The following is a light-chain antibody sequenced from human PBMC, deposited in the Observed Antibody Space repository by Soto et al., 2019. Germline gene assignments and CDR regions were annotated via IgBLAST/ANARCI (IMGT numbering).Light chain of an antibody. V-gene: IGKV3-20*01. J-gene: IGKJ1*01. CDR2: GAS. CDR3: QQYGSSPWT. CDR1: QSVSSSY. Sequence: EIVLTQSPGTLSLSPGERATLSCRASQSVSSSYLAWYQQKPGQAPRLLIYGASSRATGIPDRFSDSGSGKDFSLTIRRLEPEDFAVYYCQQYGSSPWTFGQGPKVEIK.